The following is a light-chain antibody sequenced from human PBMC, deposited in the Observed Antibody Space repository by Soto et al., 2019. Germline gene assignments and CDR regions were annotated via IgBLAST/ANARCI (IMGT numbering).Light chain of an antibody. CDR1: QSSSDKY. CDR3: QHYGYPQWT. J-gene: IGKJ1*01. CDR2: GVF. Sequence: VLTQSPDTLSLSPGETATLSCRASQSSSDKYLAWYQQRSGQPPRLLIYGVFIRATGIPDRFSDSGSATDFTLTISRLEPEDIAVYYCQHYGYPQWTFGPGTKVDIK. V-gene: IGKV3-20*01.